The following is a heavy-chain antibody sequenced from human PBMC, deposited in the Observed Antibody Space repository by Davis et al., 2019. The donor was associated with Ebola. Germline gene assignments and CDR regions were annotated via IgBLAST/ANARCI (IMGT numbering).Heavy chain of an antibody. Sequence: PSETLSLTCTVSGGSISSYYWSWIRQPAGKGLEWIGRIYTSGSTNYNPSLKSRVTMSVDTSKNQFSLKLSSVTAADTAVYYCARDSSSSFQRSRYYYYYGMDVWGQGTTVTVSS. CDR1: GGSISSYY. CDR2: IYTSGST. J-gene: IGHJ6*02. D-gene: IGHD6-13*01. CDR3: ARDSSSSFQRSRYYYYYGMDV. V-gene: IGHV4-4*07.